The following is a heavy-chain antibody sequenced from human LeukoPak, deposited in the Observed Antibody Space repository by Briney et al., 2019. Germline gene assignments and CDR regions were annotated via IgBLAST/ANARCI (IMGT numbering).Heavy chain of an antibody. D-gene: IGHD1-1*01. CDR2: INPNNGGT. V-gene: IGHV1-2*02. Sequence: ASVKVSCKAFGYTITGYCIHWVRQAPGQGLEWMGWINPNNGGTNSAQKFQGRVTMTRDTSIGTAYMKLNRLTYDDTAVYYCGRDRHWNQGNFDYWGQGTLVTVAS. CDR1: GYTITGYC. J-gene: IGHJ4*02. CDR3: GRDRHWNQGNFDY.